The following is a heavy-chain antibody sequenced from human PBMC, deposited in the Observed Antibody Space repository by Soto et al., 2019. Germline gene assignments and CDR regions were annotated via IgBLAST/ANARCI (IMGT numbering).Heavy chain of an antibody. D-gene: IGHD5-12*01. CDR3: ARDRRWLPRGPNNWLDL. Sequence: SETLSRTWTVSGGSINSGDYYWTWFRQPPGKGLEWIGYIYYDGNSQHNPSLKSRVTMSIDTSKNQFSLNLSSVTAADTAVYYCARDRRWLPRGPNNWLDLWGQGTQVTVSS. CDR2: IYYDGNS. CDR1: GGSINSGDYY. J-gene: IGHJ5*02. V-gene: IGHV4-30-4*01.